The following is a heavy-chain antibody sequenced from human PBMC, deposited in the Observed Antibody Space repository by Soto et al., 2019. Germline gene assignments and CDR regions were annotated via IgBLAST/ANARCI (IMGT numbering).Heavy chain of an antibody. Sequence: QLQLQESGPGLVKPSETLSLTCTVSGGSISSSSYFWGWIRQPPGKGLEWIGTIYYSGSTYYNPSLKSQVHISVDTSKHQVALQLSSVPAADTAVYYCAGARWLRGAMDVWGQGTTVTVSS. CDR3: AGARWLRGAMDV. J-gene: IGHJ6*02. CDR2: IYYSGST. D-gene: IGHD5-12*01. CDR1: GGSISSSSYF. V-gene: IGHV4-39*01.